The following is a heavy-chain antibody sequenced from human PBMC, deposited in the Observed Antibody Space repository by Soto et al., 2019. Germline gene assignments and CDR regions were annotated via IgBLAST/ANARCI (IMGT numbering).Heavy chain of an antibody. CDR2: TRNRGHGYAT. CDR3: TGHDPSGHSDY. V-gene: IGHV3-73*01. J-gene: IGHJ4*02. CDR1: GFTFSDFT. Sequence: PGGSLRLSCAASGFTFSDFTIHWVRQASGKGLEWVGRTRNRGHGYATEYAASVKGRFTISRDNSKNTAYLQMNSLKTDDTAVYYCTGHDPSGHSDYWGQGTLVTVSS.